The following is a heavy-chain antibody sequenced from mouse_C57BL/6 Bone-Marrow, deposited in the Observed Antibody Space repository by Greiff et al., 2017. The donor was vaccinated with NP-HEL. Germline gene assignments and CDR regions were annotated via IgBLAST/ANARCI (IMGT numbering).Heavy chain of an antibody. Sequence: EVKLVESGGDLVKPGGSLKLSCAASGFTFSSYGMSWVRQTPDKRLAWVATISSGGSSHCYPDSVKGRFTISRDNAKNTLYLQMSSLKSEDTAMYYCARALRLRYFDYWGQGTTLTVSS. CDR2: ISSGGSSH. D-gene: IGHD3-2*02. CDR1: GFTFSSYG. J-gene: IGHJ2*01. V-gene: IGHV5-6*01. CDR3: ARALRLRYFDY.